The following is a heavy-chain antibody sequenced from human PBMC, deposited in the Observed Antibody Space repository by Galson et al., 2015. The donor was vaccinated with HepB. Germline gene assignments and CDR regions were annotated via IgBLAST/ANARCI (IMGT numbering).Heavy chain of an antibody. V-gene: IGHV3-9*01. J-gene: IGHJ6*02. D-gene: IGHD1-26*01. CDR3: VKDMGASFYYYGLDV. CDR2: ISWNSENI. CDR1: GLTFDDYG. Sequence: SLRLSCAVSGLTFDDYGMNWVRHAPGKGLEWVSGISWNSENIDYADSVKGRFTISRDNAKNSLYLQMNSLRVEDTALYYCVKDMGASFYYYGLDVWGQGTTVTVSS.